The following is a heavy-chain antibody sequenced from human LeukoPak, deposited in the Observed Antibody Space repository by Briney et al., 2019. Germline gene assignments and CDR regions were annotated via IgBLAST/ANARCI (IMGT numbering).Heavy chain of an antibody. CDR1: GGSISSYY. CDR2: IYYIGSG. J-gene: IGHJ4*02. Sequence: SETLSLTCTVSGGSISSYYWSWIRQPPGKGLECIGYIYYIGSGNYNPSLKSRVTISVDTSNNQFSLKLSSVTAADTAVYYCARRVYSSSWDYYFDYWGQGTLVTVSS. D-gene: IGHD6-13*01. V-gene: IGHV4-59*01. CDR3: ARRVYSSSWDYYFDY.